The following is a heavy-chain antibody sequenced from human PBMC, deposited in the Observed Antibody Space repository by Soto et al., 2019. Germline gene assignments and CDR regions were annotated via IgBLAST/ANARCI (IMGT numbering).Heavy chain of an antibody. CDR3: ASDIMESGKPFVY. Sequence: QVQLEESGPGLVKPSGTLSLTCAVSSGSISSSTWWSWVRQPPVKGLEWIGQIYHSGTTNYNPSLKSRVTISVDKSKNQFHRTLSSVTAADTAVYYGASDIMESGKPFVYGGQGTLFTVSS. D-gene: IGHD3-10*01. CDR2: IYHSGTT. CDR1: SGSISSSTW. V-gene: IGHV4-4*02. J-gene: IGHJ4*02.